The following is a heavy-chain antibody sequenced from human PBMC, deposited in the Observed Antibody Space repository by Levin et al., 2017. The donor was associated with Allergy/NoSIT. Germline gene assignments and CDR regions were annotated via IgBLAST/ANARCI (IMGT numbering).Heavy chain of an antibody. CDR3: ARGNTPYSNYVFDS. J-gene: IGHJ4*02. D-gene: IGHD4-11*01. V-gene: IGHV3-30-3*01. Sequence: GESLKISCAASGFTFSSYSFHWVRQAPGKGLEWVAITSYVGGIKYYADSVKGRFTISRDNSKNTVYLQMNSLRAEDTAVYYCARGNTPYSNYVFDSWGQGALVTVSS. CDR1: GFTFSSYS. CDR2: TSYVGGIK.